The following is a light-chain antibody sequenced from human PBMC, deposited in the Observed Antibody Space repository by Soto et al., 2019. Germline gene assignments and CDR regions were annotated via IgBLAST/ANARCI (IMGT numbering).Light chain of an antibody. CDR3: QHYNSYSEA. J-gene: IGKJ1*01. CDR1: QTISSW. Sequence: DIQVTQSPCTVSGSVLDRGTITCRASQTISSWLAWYQQKPGKAPKLLIYKASTLKSGVPSRFSGSGSGTEFTLTISSLQPDDFATYYCQHYNSYSEAFGQGTKVDIK. CDR2: KAS. V-gene: IGKV1-5*03.